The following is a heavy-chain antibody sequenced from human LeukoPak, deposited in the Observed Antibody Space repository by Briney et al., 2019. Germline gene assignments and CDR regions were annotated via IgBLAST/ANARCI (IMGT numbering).Heavy chain of an antibody. V-gene: IGHV5-51*01. CDR3: AKHKAERGSSGYDWGAFDL. CDR1: GYSFTSNW. CDR2: IYPGDSDT. D-gene: IGHD5-12*01. Sequence: GESLKISCKGSGYSFTSNWIGWVRQMPGKGLEWMGIIYPGDSDTRYSPSFQGQVTIPADKSISTAYLQWSSLKASDTAMYYYAKHKAERGSSGYDWGAFDLWGQGTMVTVSS. J-gene: IGHJ3*01.